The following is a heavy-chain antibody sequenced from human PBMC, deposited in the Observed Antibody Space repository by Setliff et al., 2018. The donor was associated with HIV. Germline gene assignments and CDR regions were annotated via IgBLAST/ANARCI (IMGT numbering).Heavy chain of an antibody. V-gene: IGHV3-11*06. CDR2: IFSGSDTA. Sequence: GGSLRLSCAASGFTFSDYYMTWIRQAPGKGLEWISYIFSGSDTADYADSVRGRFTISRDNAKNSLYLQMNSLRAEDTAVYYCVRDKDWAFDYWGQGTLVTVSS. CDR3: VRDKDWAFDY. J-gene: IGHJ4*02. D-gene: IGHD3-9*01. CDR1: GFTFSDYY.